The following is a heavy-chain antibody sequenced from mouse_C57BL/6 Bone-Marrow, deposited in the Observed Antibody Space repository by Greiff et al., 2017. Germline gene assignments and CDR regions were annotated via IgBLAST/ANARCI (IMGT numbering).Heavy chain of an antibody. CDR2: IWGGGST. Sequence: VQLVESGPGLVAPSQSLSISCTVSGFSLTSYGVDWVRQPPGKGLEWLGVIWGGGSTNYNSALMSRLSISKDNSKSPVYLKMNSLQTDDTAMYYCAKHSLDLHYYAMDYWGQGTSVTVSS. CDR3: AKHSLDLHYYAMDY. CDR1: GFSLTSYG. V-gene: IGHV2-9*01. J-gene: IGHJ4*01.